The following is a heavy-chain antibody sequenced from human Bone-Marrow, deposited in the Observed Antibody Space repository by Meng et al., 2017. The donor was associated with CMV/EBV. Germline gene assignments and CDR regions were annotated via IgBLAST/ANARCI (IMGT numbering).Heavy chain of an antibody. V-gene: IGHV3-30-3*01. CDR1: GFTFSSYA. CDR3: SRESGDY. CDR2: ISYGGSNK. J-gene: IGHJ4*02. Sequence: GESLKISCAASGFTFSSYAMHWVRQAPGKGLEWVAVISYGGSNKYSADSVKGRFTISRDNSNNTPYLQMNSLRAEDTAVYYCSRESGDYWGQGTLVTVSS. D-gene: IGHD6-25*01.